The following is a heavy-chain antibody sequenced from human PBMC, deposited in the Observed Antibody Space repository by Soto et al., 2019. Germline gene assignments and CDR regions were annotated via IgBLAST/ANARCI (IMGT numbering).Heavy chain of an antibody. CDR3: ARFSGKTVLQLRGGFDY. CDR1: GGTFSSYA. V-gene: IGHV1-69*01. J-gene: IGHJ4*02. D-gene: IGHD5-12*01. Sequence: QVQLVQSGAEVKKPGSSVKVSCKASGGTFSSYAISWVRQAPGQGLEWVGGIIPIFGTANYAQKFQGRVTITADEATSTAYMELSSLSSEDTAVYYCARFSGKTVLQLRGGFDYWGQGTLVTFSS. CDR2: IIPIFGTA.